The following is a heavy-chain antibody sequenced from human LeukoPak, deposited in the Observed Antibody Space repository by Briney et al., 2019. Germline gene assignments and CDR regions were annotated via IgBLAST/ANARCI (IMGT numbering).Heavy chain of an antibody. J-gene: IGHJ6*02. CDR2: INPNSGGT. V-gene: IGHV1-2*06. CDR1: GYALSGYY. CDR3: AREGSQSGMDV. Sequence: GAPVKVSCKASGYALSGYYMHWVRQAPGQGLEWMGRINPNSGGTNYLQTFQGRVTMTSNTSISTAYMELIRLTSDDTAVYYCAREGSQSGMDVWGQGTTVTVSS. D-gene: IGHD2-15*01.